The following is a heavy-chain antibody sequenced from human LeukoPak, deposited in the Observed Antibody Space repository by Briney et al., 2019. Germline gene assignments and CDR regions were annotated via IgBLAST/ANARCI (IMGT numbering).Heavy chain of an antibody. CDR3: TRPRGETNSGSYLFDY. Sequence: PGGSLRLSCTASGFTFGDYAMSWVRQAPGKGLEWVGFIRSKAYGGTTEYAASVKGRFTISRDDSKSIAYLQMNSLKTEDTAVYYCTRPRGETNSGSYLFDYWGQGTLVTVSS. CDR1: GFTFGDYA. J-gene: IGHJ4*02. D-gene: IGHD1-26*01. CDR2: IRSKAYGGTT. V-gene: IGHV3-49*04.